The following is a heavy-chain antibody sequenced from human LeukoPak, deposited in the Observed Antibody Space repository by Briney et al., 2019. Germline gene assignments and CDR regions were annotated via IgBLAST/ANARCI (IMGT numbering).Heavy chain of an antibody. CDR1: GFTFSSYA. Sequence: QAGGSLRLSCAASGFTFSSYAMSWVRQAPGKRLEWVSVIYSGGSTYYADSVKGRFTISRDNSKNTLYLQMNSLRAEDTAVYYCARGRPGGCDYVWGSYRFCYLDYWGQGTLVTVSS. D-gene: IGHD3-16*02. CDR2: IYSGGST. CDR3: ARGRPGGCDYVWGSYRFCYLDY. V-gene: IGHV3-53*01. J-gene: IGHJ4*02.